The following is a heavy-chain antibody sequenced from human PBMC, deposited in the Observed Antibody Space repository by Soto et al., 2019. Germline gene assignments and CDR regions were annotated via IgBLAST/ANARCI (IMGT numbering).Heavy chain of an antibody. CDR3: ARHGWGYFDY. J-gene: IGHJ4*02. CDR1: GGSVSSTSYY. D-gene: IGHD6-19*01. CDR2: IYYSGST. Sequence: SETLSLTCAVSGGSVSSTSYYWDWIRQPPGKGLEWIGSIYYSGSTYYNPSLKSRVTISVDTSKNQISLKLSSVTAADTAVYYCARHGWGYFDYWGQGTLVTVSS. V-gene: IGHV4-39*01.